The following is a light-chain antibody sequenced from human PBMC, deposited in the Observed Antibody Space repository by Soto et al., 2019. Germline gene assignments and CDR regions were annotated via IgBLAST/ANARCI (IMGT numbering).Light chain of an antibody. CDR3: QQYNSYSWT. V-gene: IGKV1-5*01. J-gene: IGKJ1*01. CDR2: DAS. CDR1: QSIGNW. Sequence: DIQMTQSPSTLSASVGDRVTITCRASQSIGNWLAWYQQKPGKAPKLLICDASSLESGVPSRFSGSGSGTEVTLTISSLQPDDFATYYCQQYNSYSWTFGQGTKVEIK.